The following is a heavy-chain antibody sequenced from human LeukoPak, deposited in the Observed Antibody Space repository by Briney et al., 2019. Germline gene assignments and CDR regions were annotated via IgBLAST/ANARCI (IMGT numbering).Heavy chain of an antibody. D-gene: IGHD2-2*01. V-gene: IGHV3-66*01. CDR1: GFTVSSNY. CDR3: ARDPTYCSSTSCSRHGAFDI. CDR2: IYSGGST. J-gene: IGHJ3*02. Sequence: GGSPRLSCAASGFTVSSNYMSWVRQAPGKGLEWVSVIYSGGSTYYADSVKGRFTISRDNSKNTLYLQMNSLRAEDTAVYYCARDPTYCSSTSCSRHGAFDIWGQGTMVTVSS.